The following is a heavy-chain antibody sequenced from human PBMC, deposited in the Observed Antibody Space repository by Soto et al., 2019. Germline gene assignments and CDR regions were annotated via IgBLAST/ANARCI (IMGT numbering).Heavy chain of an antibody. Sequence: EVQLVESGGGLVQPGGSLRLSCAASGFTFSSYSMNWVRQAPGKGLEWVSYISSSSSTIFYADSVKGRFTISRDNAKNPLYLQMNSLRAEDTAVYYCARDYVGTYCSSTSCYSDYYYGMDVWGQGTTVTVSS. CDR2: ISSSSSTI. V-gene: IGHV3-48*01. CDR1: GFTFSSYS. CDR3: ARDYVGTYCSSTSCYSDYYYGMDV. D-gene: IGHD2-2*01. J-gene: IGHJ6*02.